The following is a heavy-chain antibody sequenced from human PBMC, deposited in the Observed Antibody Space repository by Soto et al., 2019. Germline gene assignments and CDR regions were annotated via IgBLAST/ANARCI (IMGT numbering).Heavy chain of an antibody. Sequence: SETLSLPCAVYGGSFSGYYWSWIRQPPGKGLEWIGEINHSGSTNYNPSLKSRVTISVDTSKNQFSLKLSSVTAADTAVYYCARRGPPVVVAATPFDYWGQGTLVTVSS. J-gene: IGHJ4*02. CDR1: GGSFSGYY. D-gene: IGHD2-15*01. V-gene: IGHV4-34*01. CDR3: ARRGPPVVVAATPFDY. CDR2: INHSGST.